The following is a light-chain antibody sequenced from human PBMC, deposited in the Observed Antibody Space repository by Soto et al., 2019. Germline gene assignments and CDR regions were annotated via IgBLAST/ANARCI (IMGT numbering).Light chain of an antibody. J-gene: IGLJ3*02. Sequence: QSVLTQPASVSGSPGQSITISCTATSSDVGSFNYVSWYQHHPGKAPKLMIYEVTSRPSGVSNRFSGSKSGNTASLTISGLQAEDEADYYCVSYAGRYTRVFGGGTKLTVL. CDR2: EVT. CDR1: SSDVGSFNY. CDR3: VSYAGRYTRV. V-gene: IGLV2-14*01.